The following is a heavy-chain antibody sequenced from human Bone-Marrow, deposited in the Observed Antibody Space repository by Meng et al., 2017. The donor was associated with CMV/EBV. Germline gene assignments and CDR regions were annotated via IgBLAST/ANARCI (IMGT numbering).Heavy chain of an antibody. CDR3: AREFVVVPAARSRLGY. V-gene: IGHV1-2*02. CDR2: INPNSGGT. CDR1: GYTFTGYY. J-gene: IGHJ4*02. D-gene: IGHD2-2*01. Sequence: SGYTFTGYYRHWVRQAPGQGLEWMGWINPNSGGTNYAQKFQGRVTMTRDTSISTAYMELSRLRSDDTAVYYCAREFVVVPAARSRLGYWGQGTLVTVSS.